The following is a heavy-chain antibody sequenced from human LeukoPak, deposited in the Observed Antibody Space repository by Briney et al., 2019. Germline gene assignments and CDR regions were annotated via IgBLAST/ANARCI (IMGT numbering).Heavy chain of an antibody. CDR1: GFVFRNYF. J-gene: IGHJ5*02. V-gene: IGHV3-7*01. D-gene: IGHD3-10*01. CDR3: ARDLELT. CDR2: IKNDGSER. Sequence: GGSLRLSCAASGFVFRNYFMSWVRQAPGKGLEWVASIKNDGSERYYVDSVRGRYTISRDNTKNSLFLQMNSLRAEDTAVYYCARDLELTWGQGTLVTVSS.